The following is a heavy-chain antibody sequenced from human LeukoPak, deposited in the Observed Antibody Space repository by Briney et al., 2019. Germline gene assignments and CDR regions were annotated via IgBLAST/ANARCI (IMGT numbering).Heavy chain of an antibody. CDR1: GFNVRSNY. CDR2: IYSGGTT. CDR3: ARDHTSWDPFDY. J-gene: IGHJ4*02. V-gene: IGHV3-66*02. Sequence: GGSLRLSCAVSGFNVRSNYMNWVRQAPGKGPEWVSGIYSGGTTYYADSVKGRFTISRDNYKNMLYLQMNSLRVEDTAVYYCARDHTSWDPFDYWGQGTLVTVSS. D-gene: IGHD1-26*01.